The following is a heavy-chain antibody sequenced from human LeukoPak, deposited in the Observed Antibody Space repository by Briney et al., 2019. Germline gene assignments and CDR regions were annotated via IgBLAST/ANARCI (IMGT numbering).Heavy chain of an antibody. J-gene: IGHJ4*02. D-gene: IGHD3-22*01. Sequence: GGSLRFSCAAAGFTFSSYGMDWVRQAPGKGREWVAIIWYDGSNKYYADSVKGRFTISRDNSKNTLYLQMNSLRVEDTAVYYCARDLETYYFESRGFYSPGDWGQGTLVTVSS. V-gene: IGHV3-33*01. CDR1: GFTFSSYG. CDR3: ARDLETYYFESRGFYSPGD. CDR2: IWYDGSNK.